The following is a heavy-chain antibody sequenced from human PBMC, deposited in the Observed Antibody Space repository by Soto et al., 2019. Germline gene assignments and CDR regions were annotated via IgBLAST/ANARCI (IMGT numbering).Heavy chain of an antibody. CDR3: ARDTHTGYYPRSLGWFDP. Sequence: PGGSLRLSCAASGFTFSSYSMNWVRQAPGKGLEWVSSISSSSSYIYYADSVKGRFTISGDNAKNSLYLQMNSLRAEDTAVYYCARDTHTGYYPRSLGWFDPWGQGTLVTVSS. D-gene: IGHD3-9*01. J-gene: IGHJ5*02. CDR1: GFTFSSYS. V-gene: IGHV3-21*01. CDR2: ISSSSSYI.